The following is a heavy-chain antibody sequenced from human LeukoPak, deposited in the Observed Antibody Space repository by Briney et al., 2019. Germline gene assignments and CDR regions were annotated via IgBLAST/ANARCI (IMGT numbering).Heavy chain of an antibody. Sequence: ASVKVSCKASGYTFTGYYMHWVRQAPGQGLEWMGWINPNSGGTNYAQKFQGRVTMTRDTSISTAYMELSRLRSEDTAVYYCARYAYYDSSGHFDYWGQGTLVTVSS. CDR2: INPNSGGT. V-gene: IGHV1-2*02. CDR1: GYTFTGYY. J-gene: IGHJ4*02. D-gene: IGHD3-22*01. CDR3: ARYAYYDSSGHFDY.